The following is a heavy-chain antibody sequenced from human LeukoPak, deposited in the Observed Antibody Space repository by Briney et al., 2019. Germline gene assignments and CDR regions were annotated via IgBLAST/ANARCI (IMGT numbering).Heavy chain of an antibody. J-gene: IGHJ4*02. CDR3: ARDPLYYDSSGYIPLGY. CDR2: IYYSGST. Sequence: SQTLSLTCTVSGGSISSGDYYWSWIRQPPGKGLEWIGYIYYSGSTYYNPSLKSRVTISVDTSKNQFSLKLSSVTAADTAVYYCARDPLYYDSSGYIPLGYWGQGTLVTVSS. V-gene: IGHV4-30-4*01. CDR1: GGSISSGDYY. D-gene: IGHD3-22*01.